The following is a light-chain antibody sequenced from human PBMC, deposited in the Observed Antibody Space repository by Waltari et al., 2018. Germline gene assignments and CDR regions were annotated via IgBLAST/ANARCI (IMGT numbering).Light chain of an antibody. CDR3: KQGSHWPWT. V-gene: IGKV2-30*01. J-gene: IGKJ1*01. CDR1: HSLVASDGKTY. CDR2: KVS. Sequence: DVVMTPSPLSLPVTLGQPASISCRSRHSLVASDGKTYFNWFQQRPGQSPRRRLYKVSTRYPGDPDRFTGSGSGSEFTRGISSVVAEDFGVYYCKQGSHWPWTFGQGTQVEIK.